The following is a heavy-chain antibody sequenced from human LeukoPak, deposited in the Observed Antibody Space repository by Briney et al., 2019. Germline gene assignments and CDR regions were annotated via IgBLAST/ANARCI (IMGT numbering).Heavy chain of an antibody. CDR2: ISHTGGNT. CDR1: GFTFRDYV. CDR3: ANLDYYYLMEV. V-gene: IGHV3-23*01. Sequence: PGGSLRLSCAASGFTFRDYVMNWVRQAPGKGLEWVSGISHTGGNTYYADSVKGRFTISRDNSKNILFLQMNSLRVEDTALYYCANLDYYYLMEVWGKGTSVTVSS. J-gene: IGHJ6*04.